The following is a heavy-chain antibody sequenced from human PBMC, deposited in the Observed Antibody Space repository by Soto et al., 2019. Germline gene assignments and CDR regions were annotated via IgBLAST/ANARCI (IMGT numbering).Heavy chain of an antibody. CDR2: IYYSGST. D-gene: IGHD3-3*01. CDR3: ARLDGDPTWSGYQPVYYYYYMDV. CDR1: GGSISSYY. Sequence: NPSETLSLTCTVSGGSISSYYWSWIRQPPGKGLEWIGYIYYSGSTNYNLSLKSRVTISVDTSKNQFSLKLSSVTAADTAVYYCARLDGDPTWSGYQPVYYYYYMDVWGKGTTVTVSS. V-gene: IGHV4-59*08. J-gene: IGHJ6*03.